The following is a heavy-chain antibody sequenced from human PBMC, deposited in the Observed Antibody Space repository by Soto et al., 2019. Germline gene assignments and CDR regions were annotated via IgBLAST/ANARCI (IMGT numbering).Heavy chain of an antibody. D-gene: IGHD2-21*01. J-gene: IGHJ4*02. CDR1: GFTVSSNY. CDR2: IYSGGST. CDR3: AREVSVLVVTTGFGS. Sequence: GGSLRLSCAASGFTVSSNYMSWVRQAPGKGLEWVSVIYSGGSTYYADSVKGRFTISRDNSKNTLYLQMNSLRAEDTAVYYCAREVSVLVVTTGFGSWGKETL. V-gene: IGHV3-66*01.